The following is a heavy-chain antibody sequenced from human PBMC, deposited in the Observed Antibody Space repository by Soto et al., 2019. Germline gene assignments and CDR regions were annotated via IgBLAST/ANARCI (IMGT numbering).Heavy chain of an antibody. CDR3: ARYSISSYFDY. CDR1: GFTFSSYA. Sequence: GGSLRLSCAASGFTFSSYAMHWVRQAPGKGLEWVAVISYDGSNKYYADSVKGRFTISRDNSKNTLYLQMNSLRAEDTAVYYCARYSISSYFDYSGQGTLVTVSS. D-gene: IGHD6-6*01. J-gene: IGHJ4*02. V-gene: IGHV3-30-3*01. CDR2: ISYDGSNK.